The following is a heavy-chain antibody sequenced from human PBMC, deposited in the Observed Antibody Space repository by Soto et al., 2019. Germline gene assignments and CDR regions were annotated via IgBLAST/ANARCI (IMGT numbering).Heavy chain of an antibody. J-gene: IGHJ4*02. Sequence: EVQLLESGGGLVQPGGSLRLSCAASGFTFSSYAMSWVRQAPGKGLEWVSAISGSGGSTYYADSVKGRFTISRDNSKNSQYLQINSLRAEDTAVYYCAKGGYSSSWYAGDGNFDYWGQGTLVTVSS. CDR2: ISGSGGST. V-gene: IGHV3-23*01. CDR1: GFTFSSYA. D-gene: IGHD6-13*01. CDR3: AKGGYSSSWYAGDGNFDY.